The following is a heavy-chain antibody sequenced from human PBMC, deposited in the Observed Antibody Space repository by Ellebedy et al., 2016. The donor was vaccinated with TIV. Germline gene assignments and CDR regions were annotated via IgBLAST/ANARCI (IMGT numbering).Heavy chain of an antibody. J-gene: IGHJ3*02. CDR3: ATDGSYGDYLSPAHAFEM. CDR2: INQDGIEK. CDR1: GFSFRSYW. V-gene: IGHV3-7*01. D-gene: IGHD4-17*01. Sequence: GGSLRLSCAASGFSFRSYWMSWVRQAPGKGLEWVANINQDGIEKYYVDSVKGRFTISRDNAKNSLYLQMSSLRVEDTAVYYCATDGSYGDYLSPAHAFEMWGLGTMVTVSS.